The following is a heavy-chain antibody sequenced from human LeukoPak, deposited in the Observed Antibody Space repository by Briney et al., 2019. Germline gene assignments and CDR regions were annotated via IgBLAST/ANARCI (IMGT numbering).Heavy chain of an antibody. CDR1: SGSFSYYY. V-gene: IGHV4-34*01. CDR3: ATEPDGSAVHYNWFDR. Sequence: SETLSLTCAVYSGSFSYYYWGWLRQPPGKGLEWIGEINHSGSTNDNPSLKSRVTISVDTSKNPFSLKLSSVTAPDTAAYYCATEPDGSAVHYNWFDRWGQGTLVTASS. D-gene: IGHD6-19*01. J-gene: IGHJ5*02. CDR2: INHSGST.